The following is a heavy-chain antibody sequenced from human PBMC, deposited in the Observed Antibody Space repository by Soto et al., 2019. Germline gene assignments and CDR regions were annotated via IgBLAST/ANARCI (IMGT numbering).Heavy chain of an antibody. CDR1: AGSISSGDYF. J-gene: IGHJ5*02. CDR2: IYNSGIT. V-gene: IGHV4-30-4*01. Sequence: SEALPLTCTVSAGSISSGDYFWCWLRQSPGKGLEWIGHIYNSGITYYNPSLKSRVVISIDTSRNQFSLRLNSLTAADRAVYFCPRGLSVFGVVRRFWFDPWGQGTVVTV. D-gene: IGHD3-3*01. CDR3: PRGLSVFGVVRRFWFDP.